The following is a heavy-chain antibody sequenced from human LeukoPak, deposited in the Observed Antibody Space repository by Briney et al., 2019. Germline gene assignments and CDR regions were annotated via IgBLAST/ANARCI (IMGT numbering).Heavy chain of an antibody. V-gene: IGHV4-34*01. CDR1: GGSFSGYY. Sequence: SETLSLTCAVYGGSFSGYYWSWIRQPPGKGLEWIGEINHSGSTNYNPSLKSRVTISVDTSKNQFSLKLSSVTAADTAVYYCARLRIPRAPYYYYYMDVWGKGTTVTVSS. CDR3: ARLRIPRAPYYYYYMDV. CDR2: INHSGST. J-gene: IGHJ6*03.